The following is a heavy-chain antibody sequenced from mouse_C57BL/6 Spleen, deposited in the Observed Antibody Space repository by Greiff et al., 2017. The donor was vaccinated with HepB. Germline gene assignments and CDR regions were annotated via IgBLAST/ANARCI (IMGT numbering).Heavy chain of an antibody. V-gene: IGHV1-42*01. Sequence: EVQLQQSGPELVKPGASVKISCKASGYSFTGYYMNWVKQSPEKSLEWIGEINPSTGGTTYNQKFKAKATLTVDKSSSTAYMQLKSLTSEDSAVYYCARYGNYAYFDVWGTGTTVTVSS. D-gene: IGHD2-1*01. J-gene: IGHJ1*03. CDR2: INPSTGGT. CDR3: ARYGNYAYFDV. CDR1: GYSFTGYY.